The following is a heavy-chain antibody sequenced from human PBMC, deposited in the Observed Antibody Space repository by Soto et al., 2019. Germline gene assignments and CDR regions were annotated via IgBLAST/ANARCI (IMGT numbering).Heavy chain of an antibody. D-gene: IGHD6-13*01. J-gene: IGHJ6*02. CDR2: ITPVVGTA. V-gene: IGHV1-69*13. CDR3: AREGAAAAGRMDV. Sequence: QVQLVQSGAEVKKPGASVKVSCKASGYTFTSYGISWVRQAPGQGLEWMGWITPVVGTANYAQKFQGRVRITADESTSTAYLELSSLTPEDTAVYYCAREGAAAAGRMDVWGQGTTVTVSS. CDR1: GYTFTSYG.